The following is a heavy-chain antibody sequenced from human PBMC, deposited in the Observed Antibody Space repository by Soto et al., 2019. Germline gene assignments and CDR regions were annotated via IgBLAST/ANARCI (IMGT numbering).Heavy chain of an antibody. CDR2: IIPIFGTA. CDR1: AGTFSSYA. Sequence: ASVKLSCKASAGTFSSYAISWVRQAPGQGLEWMGGIIPIFGTANYAQKFQGRVTITADESTSTAYMELSSLRSEDTAVYYCARESLVITNQGGAAPTKTNPPYYYGMEVWGQGTRVRLSS. D-gene: IGHD3-22*01. CDR3: ARESLVITNQGGAAPTKTNPPYYYGMEV. J-gene: IGHJ6*02. V-gene: IGHV1-69*13.